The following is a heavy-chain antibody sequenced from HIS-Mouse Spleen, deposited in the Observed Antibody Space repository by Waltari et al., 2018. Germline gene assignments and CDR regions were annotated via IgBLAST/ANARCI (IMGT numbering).Heavy chain of an antibody. J-gene: IGHJ2*01. CDR1: GGSISSRSYY. CDR3: AREIPYSSSWYDWYFDL. Sequence: QLQLQESGPGLVKPSETLSLTCTVSGGSISSRSYYWGWLRQPPGKGLEWIGSIYYSGGTYYNPALKSRVTISVDTPKNQFSLKLSSVTAADTAVYYCAREIPYSSSWYDWYFDLWGRGTLVTVSS. CDR2: IYYSGGT. V-gene: IGHV4-39*07. D-gene: IGHD6-13*01.